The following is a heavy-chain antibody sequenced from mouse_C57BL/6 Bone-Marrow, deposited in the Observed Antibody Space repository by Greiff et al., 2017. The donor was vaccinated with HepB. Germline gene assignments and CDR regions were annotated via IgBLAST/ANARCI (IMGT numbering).Heavy chain of an antibody. Sequence: VQLKESGPVLVKPGASVKMSCKASGYTFTDYYMNWVKQSHGKSLEWIGVINPYNGGTSYNQKFKGKATLTVDKSSSTAYMELNSLTSEDSAVYYCARRITTVVATDYFDYWGQGTTLTVSS. V-gene: IGHV1-19*01. D-gene: IGHD1-1*01. CDR1: GYTFTDYY. J-gene: IGHJ2*01. CDR3: ARRITTVVATDYFDY. CDR2: INPYNGGT.